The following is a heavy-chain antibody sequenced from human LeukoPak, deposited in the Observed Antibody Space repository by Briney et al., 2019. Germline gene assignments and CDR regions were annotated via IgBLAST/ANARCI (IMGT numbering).Heavy chain of an antibody. V-gene: IGHV1-69*06. CDR1: GGTFSSYA. CDR2: IIPIFGTA. J-gene: IGHJ5*02. D-gene: IGHD6-19*01. CDR3: ARDRGIAVAGGGGVDP. Sequence: ASVKVSCKASGGTFSSYAISWVRQAPGQGLEWMGGIIPIFGTANYAQKFQGRVTITADKSTSTAYMELSSLRSEDTAVYYCARDRGIAVAGGGGVDPWGQGILVTVSS.